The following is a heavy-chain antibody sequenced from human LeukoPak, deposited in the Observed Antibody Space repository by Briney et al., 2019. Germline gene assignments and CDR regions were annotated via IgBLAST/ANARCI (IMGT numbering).Heavy chain of an antibody. D-gene: IGHD2-2*01. CDR2: INHSGST. CDR3: ARRTVVPAAVDY. J-gene: IGHJ4*02. CDR1: GGSFSGYY. V-gene: IGHV4-34*01. Sequence: SETLSLTCAVYGGSFSGYYWSWIHQPPGKGLEWIGEINHSGSTNYNPSLKSRVTISVDTSKNQFSLKLSSVTAADTAVYYCARRTVVPAAVDYWGQGTLVTVSS.